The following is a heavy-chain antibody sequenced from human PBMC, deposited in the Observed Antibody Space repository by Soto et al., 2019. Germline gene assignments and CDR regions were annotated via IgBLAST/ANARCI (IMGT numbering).Heavy chain of an antibody. V-gene: IGHV3-33*01. D-gene: IGHD1-26*01. CDR2: IWHDGSNK. CDR3: TRAAIRGELLDY. Sequence: QVQLVESGGGVVQPGRSLRLSCAASGFTFNNYGMHWVRQAPGKGLEWVALIWHDGSNKGYADSVKGRFTISRDNSKNTLNLQLNSLRFEDTAVYYCTRAAIRGELLDYWGQGTQVTVSS. J-gene: IGHJ4*02. CDR1: GFTFNNYG.